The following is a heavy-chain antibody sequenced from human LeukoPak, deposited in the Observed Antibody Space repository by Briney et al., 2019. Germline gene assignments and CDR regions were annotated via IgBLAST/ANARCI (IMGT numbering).Heavy chain of an antibody. CDR1: GYSFTSYW. D-gene: IGHD3-3*01. V-gene: IGHV5-10-1*01. Sequence: GESLQISCQGSGYSFTSYWISWVRQMPGKGLEWMGRIDPSDSYTNYSPSFQGHVTISADKSISTAYLQWSSLKASDTAMYYCARQNYDFWSGYDYNWFDPWGQGTLVTVSS. J-gene: IGHJ5*02. CDR2: IDPSDSYT. CDR3: ARQNYDFWSGYDYNWFDP.